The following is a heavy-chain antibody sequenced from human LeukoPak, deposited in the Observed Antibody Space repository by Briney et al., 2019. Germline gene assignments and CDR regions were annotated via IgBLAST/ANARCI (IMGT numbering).Heavy chain of an antibody. D-gene: IGHD3-10*01. V-gene: IGHV4-59*01. CDR3: ARGAGGSGTYYNRGLDP. J-gene: IGHJ5*02. CDR2: IYYSGST. CDR1: GGSISSYY. Sequence: SETLSLTCTVSGGSISSYYWSWIRQPPGKGLEWIGYIYYSGSTNYNPSLKSRVTISVDTSKNQFSLNLRSVTAADTAAYYCARGAGGSGTYYNRGLDPWGQGTLVTVSS.